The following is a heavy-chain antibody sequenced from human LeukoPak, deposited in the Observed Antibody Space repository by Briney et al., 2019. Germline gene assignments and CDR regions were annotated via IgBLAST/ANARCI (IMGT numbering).Heavy chain of an antibody. CDR2: VYHGGSS. CDR1: GYSISSGFY. V-gene: IGHV4-38-2*02. D-gene: IGHD2-21*02. Sequence: SETLSLTCTVSGYSISSGFYWGWIRQPPGKGLEWIGNVYHGGSSYYNPSLKSRVTISLDTSKNQFSLNLYSVTAADTAVYYCARRVGTSDCFDYWGQGTLVTVPS. CDR3: ARRVGTSDCFDY. J-gene: IGHJ4*02.